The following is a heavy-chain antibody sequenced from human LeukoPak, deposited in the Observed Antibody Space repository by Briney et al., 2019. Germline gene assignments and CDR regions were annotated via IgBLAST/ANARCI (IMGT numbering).Heavy chain of an antibody. CDR3: AKDRGYSYGYPYFDS. J-gene: IGHJ4*02. CDR2: ITGSGGSI. Sequence: GGSLRLSCAASGFTFSSYAMSWVRQAPGKGLEWVSAITGSGGSIYYVDSVRGWFTISRDNSQSTLYLQMNSLRAEDTAVYFCAKDRGYSYGYPYFDSWGQGTLVTVSS. D-gene: IGHD5-18*01. CDR1: GFTFSSYA. V-gene: IGHV3-23*01.